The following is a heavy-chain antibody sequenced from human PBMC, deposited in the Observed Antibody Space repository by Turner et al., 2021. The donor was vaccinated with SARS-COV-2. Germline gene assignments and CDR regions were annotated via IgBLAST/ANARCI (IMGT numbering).Heavy chain of an antibody. J-gene: IGHJ4*02. CDR1: GFTFSSYG. CDR3: ARDPFSVTSGYGDYFY. V-gene: IGHV3-33*01. D-gene: IGHD4-17*01. Sequence: QVQLVESGGGVVQPGRSLSLSCAASGFTFSSYGMHWVRQAPGKGLEWVAIIWYDGTNKYYADSVKGRFTISRDNSKNTLYLQMNSLRAEDTAVYYCARDPFSVTSGYGDYFYWGQGTLVTVSS. CDR2: IWYDGTNK.